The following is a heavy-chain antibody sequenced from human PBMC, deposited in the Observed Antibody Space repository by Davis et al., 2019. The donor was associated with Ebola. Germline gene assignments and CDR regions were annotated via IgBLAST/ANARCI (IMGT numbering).Heavy chain of an antibody. CDR2: ISGSGGST. D-gene: IGHD2-15*01. J-gene: IGHJ5*02. CDR1: GFTFSSYG. V-gene: IGHV3-23*01. Sequence: PGGSLRLSCVASGFTFSSYGMSWVRQAPGKGLEWVAIISGSGGSTHYVDSVKGRFTIPRDNSKNSLYLQMNSLRAEDTAVYYCAKCPGDGSCYPWFDPWGQGTLVTVSS. CDR3: AKCPGDGSCYPWFDP.